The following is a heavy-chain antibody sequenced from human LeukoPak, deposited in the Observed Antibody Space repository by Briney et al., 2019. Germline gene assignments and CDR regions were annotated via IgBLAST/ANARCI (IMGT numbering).Heavy chain of an antibody. CDR2: ISSSSTAI. J-gene: IGHJ4*02. CDR1: GFAFNSYN. Sequence: GGSLRLSCAASGFAFNSYNMNWVRQFPGKGLEWVSYISSSSTAIYYADSVKGRFTVSRDNAKNSLYLQMNSLRAEDTAVYYCARDHWDTRYGYWGQGTLVTVSS. V-gene: IGHV3-48*01. CDR3: ARDHWDTRYGY. D-gene: IGHD1/OR15-1a*01.